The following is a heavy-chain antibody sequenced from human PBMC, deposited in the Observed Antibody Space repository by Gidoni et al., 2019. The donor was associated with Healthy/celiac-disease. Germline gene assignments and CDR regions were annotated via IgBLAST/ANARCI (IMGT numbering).Heavy chain of an antibody. CDR3: ARAPGSGWYVVGGFDY. J-gene: IGHJ4*02. D-gene: IGHD6-19*01. CDR2: IWYDGSNK. CDR1: GFTFSSYG. V-gene: IGHV3-33*01. Sequence: QVQLVESGGGVVQPGRSLRLSCAASGFTFSSYGMHWVRQAPGKGLEWVAVIWYDGSNKYYADSVKGRFTISRDNSKNTLYLQMNSLRAEDTAVYYCARAPGSGWYVVGGFDYWGQGTLVTVSS.